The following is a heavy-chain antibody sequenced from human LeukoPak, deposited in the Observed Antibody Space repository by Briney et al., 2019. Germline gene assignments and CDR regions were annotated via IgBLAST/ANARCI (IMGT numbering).Heavy chain of an antibody. J-gene: IGHJ4*02. V-gene: IGHV1-3*01. D-gene: IGHD3-9*01. Sequence: ASVKVSCKASGYTFTSYAMHWVRQAPGLRLEWMGWINAGNGNTKYSQKFQGRVTITRDTSASTAYMELSSLRSEDTAVYYCARALPPYDILTGYPFDYWGQGTLVTVSS. CDR2: INAGNGNT. CDR1: GYTFTSYA. CDR3: ARALPPYDILTGYPFDY.